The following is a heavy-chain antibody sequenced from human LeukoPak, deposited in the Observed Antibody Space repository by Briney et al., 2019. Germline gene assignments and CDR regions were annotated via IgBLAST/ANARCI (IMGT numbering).Heavy chain of an antibody. V-gene: IGHV4-59*01. CDR3: ARGKRLVIGYSYGINWFDP. Sequence: SETLCLTCTVSGGSIISYYWSWIRQPPGKGLEWIGYIYYSGSTNYNPSLKSRVTISVDTSKNQFSLKLSSVTAADTAVYYCARGKRLVIGYSYGINWFDPWGQGTLVTVSS. CDR1: GGSIISYY. J-gene: IGHJ5*02. CDR2: IYYSGST. D-gene: IGHD5-18*01.